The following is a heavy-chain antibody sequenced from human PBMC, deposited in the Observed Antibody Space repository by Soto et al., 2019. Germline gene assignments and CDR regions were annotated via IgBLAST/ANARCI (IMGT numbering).Heavy chain of an antibody. D-gene: IGHD3-16*01. V-gene: IGHV4-59*12. CDR1: GGSISSYY. CDR2: IYYSGST. Sequence: SETLSLTCTVSGGSISSYYWSWIRQPPGKGLEWIGYIYYSGSTYYNPSLKSRVTISVDTSKNQFSLKLSSVTAADTAVYYCARRAHMSRRGETFSYYYYGMDVWGQGTTVTVSS. J-gene: IGHJ6*02. CDR3: ARRAHMSRRGETFSYYYYGMDV.